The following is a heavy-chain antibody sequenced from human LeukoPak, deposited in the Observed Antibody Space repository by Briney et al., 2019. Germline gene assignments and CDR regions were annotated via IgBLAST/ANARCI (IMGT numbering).Heavy chain of an antibody. D-gene: IGHD6-6*01. V-gene: IGHV3-23*01. J-gene: IGHJ6*03. CDR2: ISGSGGST. CDR3: AKGSRWSSSSTITSYYYYMDV. CDR1: GFTFSSYA. Sequence: GGSLRLSCAASGFTFSSYAMSWVRQAPGKGLEWVSAISGSGGSTYYADSVKGRFTISRDNSKNTLYLQMNSLRAEDTAVYYCAKGSRWSSSSTITSYYYYMDVWGKGTTVTVSS.